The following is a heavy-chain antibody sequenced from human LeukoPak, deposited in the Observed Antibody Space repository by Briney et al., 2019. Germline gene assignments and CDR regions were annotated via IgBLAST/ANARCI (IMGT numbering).Heavy chain of an antibody. V-gene: IGHV3-23*01. D-gene: IGHD4-11*01. J-gene: IGHJ4*02. CDR1: GFTFSSHW. CDR2: ISGSGGST. Sequence: GGSLRLSCAASGFTFSSHWMHWVRQAPGKGLEWVSAISGSGGSTYYADSVKGRFTISRDNSKNTLYLQMNSLRAEDTAVYYCAKVPWYSNYADYWGQGTLVTVSS. CDR3: AKVPWYSNYADY.